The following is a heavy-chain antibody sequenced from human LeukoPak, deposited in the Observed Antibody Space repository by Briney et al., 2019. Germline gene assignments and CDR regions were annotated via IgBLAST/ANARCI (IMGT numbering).Heavy chain of an antibody. CDR3: ARDGQWLVLDYYYYYMDV. CDR2: ISGSGGST. Sequence: GGTLRLSCAASGFTFSSYGMSWVRQAPGKGLEWVSAISGSGGSTYYADSVKGRFTISRDNSKNTLYLQMNSLRAEDTAVYYCARDGQWLVLDYYYYYMDVWGKGTTVTVSS. CDR1: GFTFSSYG. J-gene: IGHJ6*03. V-gene: IGHV3-23*01. D-gene: IGHD6-19*01.